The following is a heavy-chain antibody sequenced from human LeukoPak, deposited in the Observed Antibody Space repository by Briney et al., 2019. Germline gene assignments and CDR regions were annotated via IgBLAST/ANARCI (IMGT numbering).Heavy chain of an antibody. CDR2: ISSSGSTI. CDR3: ARGPYDFWSGYYRNYFDY. J-gene: IGHJ4*02. Sequence: PGGSLRLSCAASGFTFSSYEMNWVRQAPGKGLEWVSYISSSGSTIYYADSVKGRFTISRDNAKNSLYLQMNRLRAEDTAVYYCARGPYDFWSGYYRNYFDYWGQGTLVTVSS. D-gene: IGHD3-3*01. V-gene: IGHV3-48*03. CDR1: GFTFSSYE.